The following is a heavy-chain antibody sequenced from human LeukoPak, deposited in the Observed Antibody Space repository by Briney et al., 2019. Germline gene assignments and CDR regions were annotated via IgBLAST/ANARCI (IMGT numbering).Heavy chain of an antibody. D-gene: IGHD3-10*01. J-gene: IGHJ4*02. Sequence: PSETLSLTCTVSGGSISSSYYYWGWVRQPPGKGLEWIGSIYYSGSTYYNPSLKSRVTISVDTSKNQFSLKLSSVTAADTAVYYCARERNYYGSGSYLILWGQGTLVTVSS. CDR1: GGSISSSYYY. V-gene: IGHV4-39*07. CDR3: ARERNYYGSGSYLIL. CDR2: IYYSGST.